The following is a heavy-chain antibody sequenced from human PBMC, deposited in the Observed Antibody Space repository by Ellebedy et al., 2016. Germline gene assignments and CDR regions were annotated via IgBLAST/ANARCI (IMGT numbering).Heavy chain of an antibody. Sequence: GGSLRLXXAASGFTFSSYSMNWVRQAPGKGLEWVSYISSSSSTIYCADSVKGRFTISRDNSKNTLYLQMNSLRAEDTAVYYCAKDLANYDFWSGYYTGFDYWGQGTLVTVSS. J-gene: IGHJ4*02. CDR3: AKDLANYDFWSGYYTGFDY. CDR1: GFTFSSYS. V-gene: IGHV3-48*01. CDR2: ISSSSSTI. D-gene: IGHD3-3*01.